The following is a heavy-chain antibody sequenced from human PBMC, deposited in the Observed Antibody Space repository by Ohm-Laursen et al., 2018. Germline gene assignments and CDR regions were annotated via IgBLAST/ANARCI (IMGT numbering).Heavy chain of an antibody. Sequence: ASVKVSCKSSGYTFTGYYMHWVRQAPGQGLEWMGWINPNSGGTNYAQKFQGRVTMTRDTSISTAYMELSRLRSDDTAVYYCARGSAVAGTYWYFDLWGRGTLVTVSS. V-gene: IGHV1-2*02. CDR2: INPNSGGT. CDR1: GYTFTGYY. D-gene: IGHD6-19*01. J-gene: IGHJ2*01. CDR3: ARGSAVAGTYWYFDL.